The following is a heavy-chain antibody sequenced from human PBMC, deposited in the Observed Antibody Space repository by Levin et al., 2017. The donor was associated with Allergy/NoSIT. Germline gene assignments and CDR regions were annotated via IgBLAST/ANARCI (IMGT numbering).Heavy chain of an antibody. D-gene: IGHD5-18*01. J-gene: IGHJ3*02. CDR2: SYTSGST. Sequence: SSETLSLTCSIGSISSYYWNWIRQPAGKPLEWIGRSYTSGSTKYNPSLESRVTMSLDTSKKELSLKLRSVTAADTAVYYCARSYVDSAMTGSFDIWGQGTLVTVSS. CDR1: GSISSYY. CDR3: ARSYVDSAMTGSFDI. V-gene: IGHV4-4*07.